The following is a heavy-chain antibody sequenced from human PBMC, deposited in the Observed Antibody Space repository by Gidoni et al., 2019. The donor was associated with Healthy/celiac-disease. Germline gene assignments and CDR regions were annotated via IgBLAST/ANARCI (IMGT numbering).Heavy chain of an antibody. CDR1: GFTFSRYG. CDR2: KRGAGSNK. Sequence: QVQLVESGGGVVQRGRSLRLSCAASGFTFSRYGMPGVRQAPGTGLEWVAGKRGAGSNKYYADSVKGRFTISSDNSKNTLYLQMNSLRAEDTAVYYCARDLGYCSSTSCPPAYWGQGTLVTVSS. CDR3: ARDLGYCSSTSCPPAY. D-gene: IGHD2-2*01. V-gene: IGHV3-33*01. J-gene: IGHJ4*02.